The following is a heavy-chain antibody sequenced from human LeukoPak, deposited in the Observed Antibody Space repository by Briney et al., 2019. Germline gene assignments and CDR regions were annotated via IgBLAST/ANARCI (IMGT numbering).Heavy chain of an antibody. J-gene: IGHJ6*02. V-gene: IGHV3-21*01. CDR2: ISSSSSYI. D-gene: IGHD3-3*01. CDR3: ARVAYDFWSGYYTQGDV. Sequence: PGGSLRLSCAASGFTFSSYSMNWVRQAPGKGLEWVPSISSSSSYIYYADSVKGRFTISRDNAKNSLYLQMNSLRAEDTAVYYCARVAYDFWSGYYTQGDVWGQGTTVTVSS. CDR1: GFTFSSYS.